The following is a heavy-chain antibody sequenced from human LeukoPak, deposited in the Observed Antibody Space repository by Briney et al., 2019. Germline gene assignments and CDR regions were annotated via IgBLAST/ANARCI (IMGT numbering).Heavy chain of an antibody. CDR1: GFTFSAYW. Sequence: QSGGSLRLSCTVSGFTFSAYWMSWVRLAPGKGLERVANIEHDGTTKFYLDSVKGRFTISRDNAKNSLYLQMNSLRAEDTAVYYCARDYYGSGSYYTFFDYWGQGTLVTVSS. V-gene: IGHV3-7*01. CDR2: IEHDGTTK. CDR3: ARDYYGSGSYYTFFDY. D-gene: IGHD3-10*01. J-gene: IGHJ4*02.